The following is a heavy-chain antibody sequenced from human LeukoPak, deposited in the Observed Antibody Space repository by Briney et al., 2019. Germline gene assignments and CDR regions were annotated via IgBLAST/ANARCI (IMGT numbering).Heavy chain of an antibody. J-gene: IGHJ4*02. D-gene: IGHD2-2*01. CDR1: GFTFSSYS. Sequence: GGSLRLPCAASGFTFSSYSMNWVRQAPGKGLEWVSSISSSSSYIYYADSVKGRFTISRDNAKNSLYLQMNSLRAEDTAVYYCARDSLGYCSSTSCHSDYWGQGTLVTVSS. CDR3: ARDSLGYCSSTSCHSDY. CDR2: ISSSSSYI. V-gene: IGHV3-21*01.